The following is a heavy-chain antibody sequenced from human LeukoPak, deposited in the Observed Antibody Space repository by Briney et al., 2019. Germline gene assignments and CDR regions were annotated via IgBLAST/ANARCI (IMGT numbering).Heavy chain of an antibody. CDR1: EFTFSSYD. Sequence: GGSLRLSCSASEFTFSSYDMNWVRQAPGRGLEWVSTISTGGSHTYYADSVKGRFAIPRDNSGNTLTLQMHSLKVEDTAVYYCVRRVQLDFWGQGTLVSVSP. CDR3: VRRVQLDF. V-gene: IGHV3-23*01. CDR2: ISTGGSHT. J-gene: IGHJ4*02. D-gene: IGHD3-10*01.